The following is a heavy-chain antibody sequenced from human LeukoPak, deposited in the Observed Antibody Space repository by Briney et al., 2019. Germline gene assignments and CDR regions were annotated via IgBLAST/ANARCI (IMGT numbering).Heavy chain of an antibody. J-gene: IGHJ6*02. D-gene: IGHD2-8*02. V-gene: IGHV1-2*02. Sequence: ASVKVSCKASGYTFTGYYMHWVRQAPGQGLEWTGWINPNSGGTNYAQKFQGRVTMTRDTSISTAYMELSRLRSDDTAVYYCARDGRTGGYYYYGMDVWGQGTTVTVSS. CDR3: ARDGRTGGYYYYGMDV. CDR2: INPNSGGT. CDR1: GYTFTGYY.